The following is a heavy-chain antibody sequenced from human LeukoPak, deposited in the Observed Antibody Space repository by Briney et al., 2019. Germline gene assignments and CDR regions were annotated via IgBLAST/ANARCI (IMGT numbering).Heavy chain of an antibody. V-gene: IGHV3-23*01. CDR1: GFSFSFSN. CDR2: ISGSGGST. CDR3: AKDEVGGAFNY. D-gene: IGHD3-16*01. J-gene: IGHJ4*02. Sequence: GGSLRLSCAASGFSFSFSNMNWVRQAPGKGLEWVSAISGSGGSTYYADSVKGRFTISRDNSKNTLYLQMNSLRAEDTAVYYCAKDEVGGAFNYWGQGTLVTVSS.